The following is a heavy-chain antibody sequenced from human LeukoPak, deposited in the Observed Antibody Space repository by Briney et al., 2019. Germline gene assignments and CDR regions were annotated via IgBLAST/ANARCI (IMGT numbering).Heavy chain of an antibody. CDR2: TYYRSKWYN. Sequence: SQTLSLTCAISGDSVSSNSAAWNWIRQSPSRGLEWLGRTYYRSKWYNDYAVSVKSRITISPDTSKNQFSLQLNSVTPEDTAVYYCARDLGISNWPLFDYWGQGTLVTVSS. V-gene: IGHV6-1*01. CDR1: GDSVSSNSAA. D-gene: IGHD4-11*01. J-gene: IGHJ4*02. CDR3: ARDLGISNWPLFDY.